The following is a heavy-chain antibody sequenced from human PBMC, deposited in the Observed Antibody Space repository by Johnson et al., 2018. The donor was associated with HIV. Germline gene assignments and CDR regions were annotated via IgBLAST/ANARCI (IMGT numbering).Heavy chain of an antibody. CDR2: ISYDGSNK. V-gene: IGHV3-30*04. CDR3: ARLRGAFDI. Sequence: HVQLVESGGGVVQPGRSLRLSCAASGFTFSCYAMHWVRQAPGKGLEWVAAISYDGSNKDYADSVKGRFTISRDNSKNTLYLQMNSLRAEDTAVYYCARLRGAFDIWGQGTMVTVSS. CDR1: GFTFSCYA. J-gene: IGHJ3*02.